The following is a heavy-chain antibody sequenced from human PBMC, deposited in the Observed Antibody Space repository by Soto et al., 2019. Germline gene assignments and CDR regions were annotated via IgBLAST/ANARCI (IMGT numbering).Heavy chain of an antibody. D-gene: IGHD6-19*01. CDR3: AKARDQQWVRLPFDY. Sequence: EVQLLESGGGLLKPGGSLRLSCVGSGFFFSSYTMTWVRQAPGKGLEWVSSFSATSENTYYADSVRGRFTISRDNSKNTLFLQMNSLTAEDTAMYYCAKARDQQWVRLPFDYWGQGILVIVSS. CDR1: GFFFSSYT. V-gene: IGHV3-23*01. J-gene: IGHJ4*02. CDR2: FSATSENT.